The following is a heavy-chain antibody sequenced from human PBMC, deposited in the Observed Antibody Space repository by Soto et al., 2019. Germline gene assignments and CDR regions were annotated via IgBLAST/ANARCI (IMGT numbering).Heavy chain of an antibody. J-gene: IGHJ6*02. Sequence: EVQLVESGGGLVQPGGSLRLSCAASGFTFSSYEMNWVRQAPGKGLEWVSYISSSGSTIYYADSVKGRFTISRDNAKNSLYLQKNSLRAEDTAVYYCAVGAEDYYYGMDVWGQGTTVTVSS. CDR2: ISSSGSTI. V-gene: IGHV3-48*03. D-gene: IGHD1-26*01. CDR1: GFTFSSYE. CDR3: AVGAEDYYYGMDV.